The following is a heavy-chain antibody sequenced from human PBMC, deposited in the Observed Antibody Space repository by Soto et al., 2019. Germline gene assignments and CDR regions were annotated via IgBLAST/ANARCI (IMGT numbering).Heavy chain of an antibody. D-gene: IGHD2-2*01. CDR1: GFTFSSYA. V-gene: IGHV3-23*01. CDR2: ISGSGGST. CDR3: AKMVRRDIVVVPSQPNYYFYS. J-gene: IGHJ4*02. Sequence: GGSLRLSCAASGFTFSSYATSWVRQAPGKGLEWVSAISGSGGSTYYADSVKGRFTISRDNSKNTLYLQMNSLRAEDTAVYYCAKMVRRDIVVVPSQPNYYFYSWGQGTLVTVSS.